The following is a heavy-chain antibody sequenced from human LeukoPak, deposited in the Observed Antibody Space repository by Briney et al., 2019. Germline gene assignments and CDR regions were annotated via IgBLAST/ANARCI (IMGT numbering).Heavy chain of an antibody. V-gene: IGHV4-30-4*01. CDR3: ARSIADDAFDI. CDR1: GGSICSGDYY. J-gene: IGHJ3*02. Sequence: SETLSLTCTVSGGSICSGDYYWSWIRQPPGKGLEWIGYIYYSGSTYYNPSLKSRVTISVDTSKNQFSLKLSSVTAADTAVYYCARSIADDAFDIWGQGTMVTVSS. CDR2: IYYSGST. D-gene: IGHD6-13*01.